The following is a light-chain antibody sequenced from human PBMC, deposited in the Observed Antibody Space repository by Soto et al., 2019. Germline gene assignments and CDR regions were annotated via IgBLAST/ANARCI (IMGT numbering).Light chain of an antibody. CDR1: SSAVGGYNY. CDR2: DVS. V-gene: IGLV2-14*01. CDR3: SSYTSISTHV. Sequence: QSALTQPASVSGSPGQSITISCTGTSSAVGGYNYVSWYQQLPGKAPKLMIYDVSNRPSGVSNRFSGSKSGNTASLTISGLQAEDEADYYCSSYTSISTHVFGTGTQLTVL. J-gene: IGLJ1*01.